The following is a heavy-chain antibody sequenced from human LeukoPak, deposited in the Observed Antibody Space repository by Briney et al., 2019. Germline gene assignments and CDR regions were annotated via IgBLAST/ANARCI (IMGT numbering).Heavy chain of an antibody. CDR2: INHSGST. CDR3: TRPWDGSSPNNWYFDL. CDR1: GGSFSGYY. V-gene: IGHV4-34*01. J-gene: IGHJ2*01. Sequence: SETLSLTCAVYGGSFSGYYWSWIRQPPGKGLEWIGEINHSGSTNYNPSLKSRVTISVDTSKNQFSLKLSSVTAADTAVYYCTRPWDGSSPNNWYFDLWGRGTLVTVSS. D-gene: IGHD6-13*01.